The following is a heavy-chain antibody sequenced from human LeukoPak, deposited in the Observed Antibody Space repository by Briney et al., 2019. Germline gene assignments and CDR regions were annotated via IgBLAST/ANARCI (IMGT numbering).Heavy chain of an antibody. CDR2: IKKDGSEK. V-gene: IGHV3-7*01. J-gene: IGHJ6*03. CDR1: GFTFSSYW. Sequence: TGGSLRLSCAASGFTFSSYWMSWVRQAPGRGLEWVANIKKDGSEKYYVDSVKGRFTISRDNSKNTLYLQTDSLRTDDTAVYYCAKDGWDSVTYNYYYYMDVWGKGTRVTISS. D-gene: IGHD4-17*01. CDR3: AKDGWDSVTYNYYYYMDV.